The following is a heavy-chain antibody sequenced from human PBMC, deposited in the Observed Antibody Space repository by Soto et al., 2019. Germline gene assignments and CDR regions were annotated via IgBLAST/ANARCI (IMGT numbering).Heavy chain of an antibody. CDR2: IYYSGST. D-gene: IGHD4-4*01. CDR1: GGSISSSNFY. CDR3: AGDGRYSNSGSGWFAP. Sequence: QLQLQESGPGLVKPSETLSLTCSVTGGSISSSNFYWDWIRQPPGKGLEWIGSIYYSGSTYYNPSLKTRVTIFVDTSKNQFTLKLSSVAAADTAVFDCAGDGRYSNSGSGWFAPWGQGALVTVSS. V-gene: IGHV4-39*02. J-gene: IGHJ5*02.